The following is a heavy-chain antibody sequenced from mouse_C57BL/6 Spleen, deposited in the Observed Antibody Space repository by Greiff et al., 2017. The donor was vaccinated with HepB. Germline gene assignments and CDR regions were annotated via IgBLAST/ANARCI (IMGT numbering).Heavy chain of an antibody. D-gene: IGHD1-1*01. CDR1: GYTFTSYW. CDR2: INPSSGYT. Sequence: VQLQQSGAELAKPGASVKLSCKASGYTFTSYWMHWVKQRPGQGLEWIGYINPSSGYTKYNQKFKDKATLTVDKSSSTAYMQLSSLTYEDSAVYYCASPTVGAMDYWGQGTSVTVSS. J-gene: IGHJ4*01. CDR3: ASPTVGAMDY. V-gene: IGHV1-7*01.